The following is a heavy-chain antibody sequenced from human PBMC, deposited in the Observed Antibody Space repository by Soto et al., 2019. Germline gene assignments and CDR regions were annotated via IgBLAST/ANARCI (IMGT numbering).Heavy chain of an antibody. CDR3: YARDGDYIDY. V-gene: IGHV3-30*03. CDR2: ISYDGSNK. J-gene: IGHJ4*02. CDR1: GFTFSSYG. Sequence: QVQLVESGGGVVQPGRSLRLSCAASGFTFSSYGMHWVRQAPGKGLEWVAVISYDGSNKYYADSVKGRFTISRDNSKNTLYLQMNSLRAEDTAVYYCYARDGDYIDYWGQGTLVTVSS. D-gene: IGHD4-17*01.